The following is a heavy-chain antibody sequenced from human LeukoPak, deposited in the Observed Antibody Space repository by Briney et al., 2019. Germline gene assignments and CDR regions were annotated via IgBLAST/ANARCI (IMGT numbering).Heavy chain of an antibody. J-gene: IGHJ4*02. Sequence: GGSLRLSCAASGFTFSRYEMNWVRQAPGKGLEWVSYISDSGTIMSYADSVKGRFTISRDNAKNSLYLQMNSLRAEDTAVYYCASHYGDYVWGNFWGQGTLATVSS. D-gene: IGHD4-17*01. V-gene: IGHV3-48*03. CDR3: ASHYGDYVWGNF. CDR2: ISDSGTIM. CDR1: GFTFSRYE.